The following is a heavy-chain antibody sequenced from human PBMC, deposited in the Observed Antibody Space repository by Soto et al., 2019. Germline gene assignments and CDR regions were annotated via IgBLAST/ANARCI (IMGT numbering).Heavy chain of an antibody. D-gene: IGHD3-9*01. CDR3: ARVGKLRYLACLWGNPPDYSYYGMDV. V-gene: IGHV3-30*14. CDR1: GFTFSSYA. CDR2: VSYYLINK. J-gene: IGHJ6*02. Sequence: GESLVLSCAASGFTFSSYAMHWVRQAPGKGVEWVAVVSYYLINKYYAYSLKVRFTISRDNSKNTLYLHWSILKASDTAIYYWARVGKLRYLACLWGNPPDYSYYGMDVGGQGTPVTVSS.